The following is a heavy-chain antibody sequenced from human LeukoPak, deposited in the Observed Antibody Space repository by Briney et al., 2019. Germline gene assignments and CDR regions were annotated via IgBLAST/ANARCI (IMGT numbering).Heavy chain of an antibody. CDR3: AFKAAAGLPYYYYMDV. D-gene: IGHD6-13*01. V-gene: IGHV4-39*07. J-gene: IGHJ6*03. CDR1: GGSISSSSYY. CDR2: IYYSGST. Sequence: SETLSLTCTVSGGSISSSSYYWGWIRQPPGKGLEWIGSIYYSGSTYYNPSLKSRVTISVDTSKDQSSLKLSSVTAADTAVYYCAFKAAAGLPYYYYMDVWGKGTTVTVSS.